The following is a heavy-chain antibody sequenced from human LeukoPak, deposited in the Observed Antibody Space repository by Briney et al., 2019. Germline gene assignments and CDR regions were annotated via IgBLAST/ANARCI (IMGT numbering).Heavy chain of an antibody. V-gene: IGHV3-11*01. CDR2: ISSSGSTI. D-gene: IGHD3-10*01. J-gene: IGHJ6*02. Sequence: GGSLRLSCAASGFTFSDYYMSWIRQAPGKGLEWGSYISSSGSTIYYADSVKGRFTISRDNAKNSLYLQMNSLRAEDTAVYYCARDRGRRHYYGSGSYSYYYYYYGMDVWGQGTTVTVSS. CDR1: GFTFSDYY. CDR3: ARDRGRRHYYGSGSYSYYYYYYGMDV.